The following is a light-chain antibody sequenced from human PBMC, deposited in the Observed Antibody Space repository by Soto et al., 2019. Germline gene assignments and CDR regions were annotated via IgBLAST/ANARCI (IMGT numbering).Light chain of an antibody. CDR3: QQYNNWPRT. CDR1: QSVRSH. J-gene: IGKJ1*01. V-gene: IGKV3-15*01. Sequence: EIVMTQSPVTLSVSPGERVTLSCRASQSVRSHLAWYQQKPGQAPRLLIFGASTRATGIPARFSGSGSGTEFTLTISSLQSEDFVVYYCQQYNNWPRTFGQGTKVEIK. CDR2: GAS.